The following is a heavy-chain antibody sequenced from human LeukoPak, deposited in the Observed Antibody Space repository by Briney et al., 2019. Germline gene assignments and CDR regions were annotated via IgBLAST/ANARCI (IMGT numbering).Heavy chain of an antibody. CDR3: ARETVDCSGGSCPFDY. CDR2: INHSGST. Sequence: PSETLSLTCAVYGGSFSGYYWSWIRQPPGKGLEWIGEINHSGSTNYNPSLKSRVTISVDTSKNQFSLKLSSVTAADTAVYYCARETVDCSGGSCPFDYWGQGTLVTVSS. J-gene: IGHJ4*02. V-gene: IGHV4-34*01. D-gene: IGHD2-15*01. CDR1: GGSFSGYY.